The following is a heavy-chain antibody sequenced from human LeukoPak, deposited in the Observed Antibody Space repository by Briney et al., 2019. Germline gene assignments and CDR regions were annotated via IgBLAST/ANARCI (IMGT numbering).Heavy chain of an antibody. CDR1: GYTFSNYG. CDR3: ARDIAAAGTFDY. Sequence: PGRSLRLSCAASGYTFSNYGMHWVRQAPGKGLEWVANIKQDGSEKYYVDSVKGRFTISRDNAKNSLYLQMNSLRAEDTAVYYCARDIAAAGTFDYWGQGTLVTVSS. V-gene: IGHV3-7*05. CDR2: IKQDGSEK. D-gene: IGHD6-13*01. J-gene: IGHJ4*02.